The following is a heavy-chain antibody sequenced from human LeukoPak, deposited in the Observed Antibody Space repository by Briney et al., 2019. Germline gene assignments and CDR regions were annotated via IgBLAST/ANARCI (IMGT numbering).Heavy chain of an antibody. CDR1: GYSISSPYY. D-gene: IGHD3-10*01. J-gene: IGHJ4*02. CDR3: ASGFTRGSVTFDY. CDR2: ISYIGST. Sequence: SETLSLTCTVSGYSISSPYYWGWIRQPPGKGLEWIGYISYIGSTNYNPSLKSRVTMSLDTSKTQFSLKMNSVTAADTAVYYCASGFTRGSVTFDYWGQGTLVTVSS. V-gene: IGHV4-59*01.